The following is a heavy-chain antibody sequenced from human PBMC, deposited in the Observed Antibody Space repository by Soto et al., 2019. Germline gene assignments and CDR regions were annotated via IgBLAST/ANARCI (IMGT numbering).Heavy chain of an antibody. CDR1: GGFFSGYY. CDR3: ARGGNWNDARINPHYFDY. D-gene: IGHD1-1*01. CDR2: INHSGST. J-gene: IGHJ4*02. V-gene: IGHV4-34*01. Sequence: SETLSLTCAVYGGFFSGYYWSWIRQPPGKGLEWIGEINHSGSTNYNPSLKSRVTISVDTSKNQFSLKLSSVTAADTAVYYCARGGNWNDARINPHYFDYWGQGTLVTVSS.